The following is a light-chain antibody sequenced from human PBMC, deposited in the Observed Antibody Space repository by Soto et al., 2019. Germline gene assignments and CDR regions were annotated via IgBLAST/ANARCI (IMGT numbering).Light chain of an antibody. V-gene: IGKV3-20*01. CDR1: QTVSSSY. J-gene: IGKJ1*01. CDR3: QQYGTTPWT. Sequence: WNQNIGTVSWTARVKTSVSCGASQTVSSSYLAWYQQKFGQAPRLLIYGASNRATGIPDRFGGSGSGTDFTLTISGLEPEDFALYYCQQYGTTPWTCGQGTKVDIK. CDR2: GAS.